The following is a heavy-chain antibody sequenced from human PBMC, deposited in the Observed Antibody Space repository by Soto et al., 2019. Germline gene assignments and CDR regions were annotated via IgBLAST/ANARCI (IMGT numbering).Heavy chain of an antibody. CDR2: INHSGST. V-gene: IGHV4-34*01. Sequence: PFELLSLTYGVDGGYIRGYYWSWIRQPPGKGLEWIGEINHSGSTNYNPSLKSRVTISVDTSKNQFSLKLSSVTAADTAVYYCARSIVATTCLDYWGQGTLVTVPS. CDR3: ARSIVATTCLDY. D-gene: IGHD5-12*01. CDR1: GGYIRGYY. J-gene: IGHJ4*02.